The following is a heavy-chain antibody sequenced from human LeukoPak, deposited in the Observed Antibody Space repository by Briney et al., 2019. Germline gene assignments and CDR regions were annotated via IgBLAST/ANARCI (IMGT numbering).Heavy chain of an antibody. V-gene: IGHV3-23*01. J-gene: IGHJ5*02. D-gene: IGHD1-1*01. Sequence: PGGSLRLSCAASGFTFSSYAMSWVRQAPGKGLEWVSAISGSGGSTYYADSVKGRFTISRDNSKNTLYLQMNSLRAEDTAVYYCAKDYRSNWAINWFDPWGQGTLVTVSS. CDR3: AKDYRSNWAINWFDP. CDR1: GFTFSSYA. CDR2: ISGSGGST.